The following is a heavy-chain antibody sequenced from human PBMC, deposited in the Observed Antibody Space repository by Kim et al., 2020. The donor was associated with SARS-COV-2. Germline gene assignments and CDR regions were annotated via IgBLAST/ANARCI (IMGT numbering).Heavy chain of an antibody. CDR1: GGSISSSSYY. V-gene: IGHV4-39*01. J-gene: IGHJ3*02. Sequence: SETLSLTCTVSGGSISSSSYYWGWIRQPPGKGLEWIGSIYYSGSTYYNPSLKSRVTISVDTSKNQFSLKLSSVTAADTAVYYCARAAGWSMVRGVHDAFDIWGQGTMVTVSS. D-gene: IGHD3-10*01. CDR2: IYYSGST. CDR3: ARAAGWSMVRGVHDAFDI.